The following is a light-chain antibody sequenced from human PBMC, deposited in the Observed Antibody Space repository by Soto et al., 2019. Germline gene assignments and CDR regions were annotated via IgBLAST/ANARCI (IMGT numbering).Light chain of an antibody. Sequence: DIQMTQSPSSLSSSVGDRVTITCRASQGISNYLAWYQQKPGKVPKLLIYAASTLQSGVPSRFSGSGSGTAFTLTISSPQHEDVSTYYCQKYNSAPYTFGQGTKLEIK. CDR3: QKYNSAPYT. V-gene: IGKV1-27*01. J-gene: IGKJ2*01. CDR1: QGISNY. CDR2: AAS.